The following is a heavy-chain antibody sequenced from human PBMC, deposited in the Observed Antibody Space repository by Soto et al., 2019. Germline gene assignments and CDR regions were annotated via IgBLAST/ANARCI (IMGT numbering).Heavy chain of an antibody. V-gene: IGHV4-59*01. J-gene: IGHJ4*02. CDR1: GGSISSYY. Sequence: LSLTCTVSGGSISSYYWSWIRQPPGKGLEWIGYIYYSGGTNYNPSLKSRVTISVDTSKNQFSLKLSSVTAADTAVYYCARGGYGYDFDYWGQGTLVTVSS. CDR2: IYYSGGT. CDR3: ARGGYGYDFDY. D-gene: IGHD5-18*01.